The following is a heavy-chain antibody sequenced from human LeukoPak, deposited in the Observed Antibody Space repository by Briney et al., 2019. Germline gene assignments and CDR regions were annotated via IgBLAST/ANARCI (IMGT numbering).Heavy chain of an antibody. D-gene: IGHD2-15*01. J-gene: IGHJ4*02. CDR3: ARREAATPDFDY. Sequence: SETLSLTCTVSGGSISSYYWSWIRQPPGKGLEWIGYIYYSGSTNYNPSLKSRVTISVDTSKNQFSLKLSSVTAADTAVYYCARREAATPDFDYWGQGTLVTVSS. V-gene: IGHV4-59*08. CDR2: IYYSGST. CDR1: GGSISSYY.